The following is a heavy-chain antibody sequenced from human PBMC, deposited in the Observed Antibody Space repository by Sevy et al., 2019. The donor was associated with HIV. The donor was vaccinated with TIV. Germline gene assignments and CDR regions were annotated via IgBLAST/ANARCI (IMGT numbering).Heavy chain of an antibody. V-gene: IGHV3-30*18. Sequence: GGSLRLSCAASGFSFRNFGMHWVRQAPGKGLEWLALIPFDGDTKYYGDSVKGRFTISRDNSKNTLYLQMNSLRVEDTAVYYCAKRGGHDTSGYVSYYYYGMDVWGQGTTVTVSS. D-gene: IGHD3-22*01. J-gene: IGHJ6*02. CDR1: GFSFRNFG. CDR2: IPFDGDTK. CDR3: AKRGGHDTSGYVSYYYYGMDV.